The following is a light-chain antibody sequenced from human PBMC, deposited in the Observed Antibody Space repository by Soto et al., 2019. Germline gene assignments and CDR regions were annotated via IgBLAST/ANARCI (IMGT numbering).Light chain of an antibody. CDR3: QHYKSYSET. CDR2: KAS. CDR1: QTISSW. Sequence: DIQMTQSPSTLSGSVGDRVTITCRASQTISSWLAWYQQKPGKAPKLLIYKASTLKSGGPCRFSGSGSGTEFSLTISSLQPDDFGTYYCQHYKSYSETFGVGTKVELK. J-gene: IGKJ1*01. V-gene: IGKV1-5*03.